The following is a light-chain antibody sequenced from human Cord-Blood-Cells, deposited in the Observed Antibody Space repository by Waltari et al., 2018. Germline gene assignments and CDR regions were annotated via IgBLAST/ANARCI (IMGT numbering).Light chain of an antibody. CDR1: SGTIASNY. J-gene: IGLJ3*02. CDR3: QSYDSSPWV. CDR2: EDN. Sequence: NFMLTQPHSVSESPGKTVTISCTRSSGTIASNYVQWYQQRPGSATTTVIYEDNQRPSGVPDRFSGSIDSSSNSASLTISGLKTEDEADYYCQSYDSSPWVFGGGTKLTVL. V-gene: IGLV6-57*03.